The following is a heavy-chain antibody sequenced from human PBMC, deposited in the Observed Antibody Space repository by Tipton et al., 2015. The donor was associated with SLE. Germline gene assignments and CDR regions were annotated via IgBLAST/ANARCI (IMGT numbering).Heavy chain of an antibody. CDR1: GFTFSSYA. J-gene: IGHJ4*02. Sequence: SLRLSCAAYGFTFSSYAMRWVRQDPGKGLEWVSAISGSGGSTYYADSVKGRFTISRDNSKNTLYLQMNSLRAEDTAVYYCAKVRWELPDVFGGRVTLVTVSS. CDR3: AKVRWELPDVF. V-gene: IGHV3-23*01. D-gene: IGHD1-26*01. CDR2: ISGSGGST.